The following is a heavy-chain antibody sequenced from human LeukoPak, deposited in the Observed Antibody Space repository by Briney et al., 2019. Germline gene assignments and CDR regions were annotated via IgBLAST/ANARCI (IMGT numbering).Heavy chain of an antibody. CDR3: ARDRIATAGTYYYYYGMDV. V-gene: IGHV4-59*01. CDR1: GGSISSYY. J-gene: IGHJ6*04. CDR2: IYYSGST. Sequence: PSETLSLTCTVSGGSISSYYWSWIRQPPGKGLEWIGYIYYSGSTNYNPSLKSRVTISVDTSKNLFSLKLSSVTAADTAVYYCARDRIATAGTYYYYYGMDVWGKGTTVTVSS. D-gene: IGHD6-13*01.